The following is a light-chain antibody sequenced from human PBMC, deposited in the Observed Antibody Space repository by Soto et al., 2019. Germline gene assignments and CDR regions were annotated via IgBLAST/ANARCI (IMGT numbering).Light chain of an antibody. Sequence: IQLTRSPSSLSASVGDRVTITCRASQGIGSHLAWYQQKPGEAPKLLIFAASTLQSGVPSRFSGSGSGTDLTLASSSLQAEDFATYYCQRRRTYPSTCGGGTEV. V-gene: IGKV1-9*01. J-gene: IGKJ4*01. CDR2: AAS. CDR3: QRRRTYPST. CDR1: QGIGSH.